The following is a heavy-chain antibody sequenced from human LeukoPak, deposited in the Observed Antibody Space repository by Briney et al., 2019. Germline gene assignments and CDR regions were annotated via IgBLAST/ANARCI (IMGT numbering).Heavy chain of an antibody. V-gene: IGHV3-11*01. CDR1: GFTFSDYY. Sequence: GGSLRLSCAASGFTFSDYYMSWIRQAPGKGLEWVSYISSSGSTIYYADSVKGRFTISRDNAKNSLYLQTNSLRAEDTAVYYCAGGAYDFWSGMGVKYYYYGMDVWGQGTTVTVSS. D-gene: IGHD3-3*01. CDR2: ISSSGSTI. CDR3: AGGAYDFWSGMGVKYYYYGMDV. J-gene: IGHJ6*02.